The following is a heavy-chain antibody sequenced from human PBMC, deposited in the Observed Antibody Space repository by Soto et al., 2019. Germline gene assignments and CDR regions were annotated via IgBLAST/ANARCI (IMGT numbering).Heavy chain of an antibody. V-gene: IGHV4-59*01. Sequence: SETLSLTCTVSGGSFNNYYWSWSRQPPGKGLEWIGYIDYSGNTNYNPSLKSRVTISVDTSKNQFSLRLSSVTAADTAVYYCARAKTSGYGDVYYFDYWGQGTLVTVSS. CDR1: GGSFNNYY. CDR2: IDYSGNT. CDR3: ARAKTSGYGDVYYFDY. J-gene: IGHJ4*02. D-gene: IGHD4-17*01.